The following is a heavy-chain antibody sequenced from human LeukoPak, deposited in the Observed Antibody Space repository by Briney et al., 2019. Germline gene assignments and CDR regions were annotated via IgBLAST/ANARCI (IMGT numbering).Heavy chain of an antibody. CDR3: ARDGGGYFDY. V-gene: IGHV3-21*01. CDR1: GFIFSTYS. Sequence: SGGSLRLSCAASGFIFSTYSMNWVRQAPGKGLEWVSFISTSSNYIYYADSVKGRFTISRDNAKNSLYLQMNNLRAEDTAVYYCARDGGGYFDYWGQGTLVTVSS. D-gene: IGHD3-16*01. CDR2: ISTSSNYI. J-gene: IGHJ4*02.